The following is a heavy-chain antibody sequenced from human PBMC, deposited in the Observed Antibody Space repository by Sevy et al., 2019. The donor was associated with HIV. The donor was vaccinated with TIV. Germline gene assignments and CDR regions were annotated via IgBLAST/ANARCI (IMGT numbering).Heavy chain of an antibody. J-gene: IGHJ4*02. CDR1: GFTFSKYA. V-gene: IGHV3-23*01. CDR3: ASEGCNNANDY. Sequence: GGSLRLSCAASGFTFSKYAMSWVRQAPGKGLEWVETLSFGGGKINYADSVKGRFTISRDNSKNSVYLQMNNLRPEDPAVYYCASEGCNNANDYWGQGTLVTVSS. CDR2: LSFGGGKI. D-gene: IGHD2-8*01.